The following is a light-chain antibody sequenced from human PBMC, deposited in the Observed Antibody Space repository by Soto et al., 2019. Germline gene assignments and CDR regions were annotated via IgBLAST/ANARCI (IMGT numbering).Light chain of an antibody. CDR2: GDN. CDR3: AAWDGSLNNVL. CDR1: GSSIGTNT. Sequence: QSVLTQPPSASGTPGQRVTISCSGGGSSIGTNTVNWYRQLPGTAPKLVIFGDNQRPSGVPDRFSGSKSGTSASLAISGLQSEDEADYYCAAWDGSLNNVLFGRGTKLTVL. J-gene: IGLJ2*01. V-gene: IGLV1-44*01.